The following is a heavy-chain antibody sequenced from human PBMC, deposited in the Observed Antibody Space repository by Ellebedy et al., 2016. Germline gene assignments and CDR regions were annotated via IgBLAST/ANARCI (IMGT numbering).Heavy chain of an antibody. Sequence: ASVKVSXKASGYTFTTFSITWVRQVPGQGLEWMGFVNTFSGNTKFAQKFQGRVSMTTDSSTHTAYMDLRSLRSEDTAVYYCARDRMVRGVIQDYYYGMDVWGQGTTVTVSS. CDR1: GYTFTTFS. CDR3: ARDRMVRGVIQDYYYGMDV. CDR2: VNTFSGNT. J-gene: IGHJ6*02. D-gene: IGHD3-10*01. V-gene: IGHV1-18*04.